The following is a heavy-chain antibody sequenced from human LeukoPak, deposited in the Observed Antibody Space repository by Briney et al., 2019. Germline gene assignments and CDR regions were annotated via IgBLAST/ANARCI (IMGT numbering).Heavy chain of an antibody. V-gene: IGHV3-23*01. CDR1: GFTFIRYA. D-gene: IGHD3-16*01. CDR2: ISGSGCST. CDR3: AKLGGHPLHNYYVGV. Sequence: GGSLRLSCAASGFTFIRYAMSWVRQAPGEGLEWVSAISGSGCSTYYADSVKGRFTISRDNSKNTLYLQMNSLRAEDTAVYYCAKLGGHPLHNYYVGVWGKGTTVAVSS. J-gene: IGHJ6*03.